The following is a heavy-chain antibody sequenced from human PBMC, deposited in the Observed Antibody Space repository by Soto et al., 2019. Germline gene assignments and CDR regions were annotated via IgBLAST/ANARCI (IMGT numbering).Heavy chain of an antibody. D-gene: IGHD6-6*01. CDR1: GGTFSSYA. V-gene: IGHV1-69*13. Sequence: SVKVSCKASGGTFSSYAISWVRQAPGQGLEWMGGIIPIFGTANYAQKFQGRVTITADESTSTAYMELSSLRSEDTAVYYCARAGYSSSPGAFDIWGQGAMVTVSS. CDR2: IIPIFGTA. J-gene: IGHJ3*02. CDR3: ARAGYSSSPGAFDI.